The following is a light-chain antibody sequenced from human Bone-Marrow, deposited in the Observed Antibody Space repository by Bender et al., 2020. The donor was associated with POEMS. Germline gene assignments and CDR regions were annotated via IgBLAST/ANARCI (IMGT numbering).Light chain of an antibody. J-gene: IGLJ3*02. CDR3: SSDTSSGTHWL. CDR1: SSNIGAAYD. Sequence: QSVLTQPPSVSGAPGQRVAISCTGSSSNIGAAYDVHWYQHLPGTAPKLLIYGNRNRPSGVPDRFSGSKSGTSASLAITGLQAEDEADYYCSSDTSSGTHWLFGGGTKLTVL. CDR2: GNR. V-gene: IGLV1-40*01.